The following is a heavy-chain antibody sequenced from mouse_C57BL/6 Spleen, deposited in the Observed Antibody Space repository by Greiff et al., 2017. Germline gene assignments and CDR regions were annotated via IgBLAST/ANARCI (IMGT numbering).Heavy chain of an antibody. CDR2: IDPEDGDT. Sequence: EVQLQQSGAELVRPGASVKLSCTASGFNIKDYYMHWVKQRPEQGLEWIGRIDPEDGDTEYAPKFQGKATMPADTSSNTAYLQLSSLTSEDTAVYYCTPFYYGSSYVGAMDYWGQGTSVTVSS. D-gene: IGHD1-1*01. CDR1: GFNIKDYY. CDR3: TPFYYGSSYVGAMDY. J-gene: IGHJ4*01. V-gene: IGHV14-1*01.